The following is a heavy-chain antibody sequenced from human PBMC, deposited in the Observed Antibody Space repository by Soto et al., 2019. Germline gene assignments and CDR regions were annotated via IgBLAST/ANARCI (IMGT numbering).Heavy chain of an antibody. J-gene: IGHJ6*02. V-gene: IGHV4-61*08. CDR1: GGSITSGGHY. CDR2: IYDTGISGYTPST. CDR3: ARGEDAFFYYGLDV. Sequence: SETLSLTCTVSGGSITSGGHYWGWIRQYPGKGLEWIGHIYDTGISGYTPSTSYNPSLKSRVTMSVDTSKSQFSLKLTSVTAADTAVYYCARGEDAFFYYGLDVWGQGITVTVSS.